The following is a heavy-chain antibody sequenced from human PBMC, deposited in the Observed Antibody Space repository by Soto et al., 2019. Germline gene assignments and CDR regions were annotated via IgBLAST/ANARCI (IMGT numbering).Heavy chain of an antibody. D-gene: IGHD2-8*01. CDR3: ARCQRGLRCHLDS. J-gene: IGHJ5*01. Sequence: ASVKVSCKATGYTFSDYYIQWVRQAPLRGLEYMGWIRPKSGGAAYAQKFRGRVTMTRDTCVNLAYLHLSSLKSDDTAVYFCARCQRGLRCHLDSWG. V-gene: IGHV1-2*02. CDR2: IRPKSGGA. CDR1: GYTFSDYY.